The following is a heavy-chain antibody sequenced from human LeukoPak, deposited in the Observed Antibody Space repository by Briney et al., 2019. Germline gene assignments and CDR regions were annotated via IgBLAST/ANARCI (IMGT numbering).Heavy chain of an antibody. CDR1: GYTFTSYD. Sequence: GASVRVSCKASGYTFTSYDINWVRQATGQGLEWRGWMNPNSGNTGYAQKFQGRVTITRNTSISTAYMELSSLRSEDTAVYYCARGIAAAGSYYFDYWGQRTVVTVSS. J-gene: IGHJ4*02. CDR3: ARGIAAAGSYYFDY. V-gene: IGHV1-8*03. CDR2: MNPNSGNT. D-gene: IGHD6-13*01.